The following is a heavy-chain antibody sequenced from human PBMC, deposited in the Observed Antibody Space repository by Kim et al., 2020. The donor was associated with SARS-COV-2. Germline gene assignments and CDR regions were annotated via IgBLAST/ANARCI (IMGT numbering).Heavy chain of an antibody. CDR1: GFTFSSYG. Sequence: GGSLRLSCAASGFTFSSYGMHWVRQAPGKGLEWVAVIWYDGSNKYYADSVKGRFTISRDNSKNTLYLQMNSLRAEDTAVYYCARRAPVPGTGYYYYGMYVWGDGTTFTVSS. CDR2: IWYDGSNK. V-gene: IGHV3-33*01. J-gene: IGHJ6*04. D-gene: IGHD6-19*01. CDR3: ARRAPVPGTGYYYYGMYV.